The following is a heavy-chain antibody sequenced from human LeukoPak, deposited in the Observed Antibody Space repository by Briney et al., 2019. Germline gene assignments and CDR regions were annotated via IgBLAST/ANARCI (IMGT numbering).Heavy chain of an antibody. CDR3: ARGTRIYDSSGYYNPPYDY. J-gene: IGHJ4*02. D-gene: IGHD3-22*01. Sequence: ASVKVSCKASGYTFTSYDINWVRQATGQGLEWMGWMNPNSGNTGYAQKFQGRVTMTRNTSISTAYMELSSPRSEDTAVYYCARGTRIYDSSGYYNPPYDYWGQGTLVTVSS. CDR1: GYTFTSYD. CDR2: MNPNSGNT. V-gene: IGHV1-8*01.